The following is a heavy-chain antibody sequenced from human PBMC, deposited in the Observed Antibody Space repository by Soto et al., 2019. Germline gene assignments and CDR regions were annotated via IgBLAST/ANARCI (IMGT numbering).Heavy chain of an antibody. CDR2: IYPGDSDT. Sequence: PGESLKISCKGSGYSFTSYWIGWVRQMPGKGLEWMGIIYPGDSDTRYSPSFQGQVTISADKSISTAYLQWSSLKASDTAMYYCARLQVESGYGYYYGMDVWGQGTTVTVSS. CDR1: GYSFTSYW. J-gene: IGHJ6*02. CDR3: ARLQVESGYGYYYGMDV. D-gene: IGHD5-12*01. V-gene: IGHV5-51*01.